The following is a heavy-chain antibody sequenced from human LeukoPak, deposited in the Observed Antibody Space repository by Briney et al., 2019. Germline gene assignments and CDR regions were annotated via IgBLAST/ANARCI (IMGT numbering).Heavy chain of an antibody. D-gene: IGHD2-21*01. CDR2: IKQDGSET. Sequence: PGGSLRLSCAASGFTFSSYWMTWVRQAPGKGLEWVANIKQDGSETYYVDSVKGRFTISRDNAKNSLYLQMNSLRAEDTAVYYCARDGFAYCGGDCYPQYYFDYWGQGTLVTVSS. J-gene: IGHJ4*02. CDR1: GFTFSSYW. CDR3: ARDGFAYCGGDCYPQYYFDY. V-gene: IGHV3-7*01.